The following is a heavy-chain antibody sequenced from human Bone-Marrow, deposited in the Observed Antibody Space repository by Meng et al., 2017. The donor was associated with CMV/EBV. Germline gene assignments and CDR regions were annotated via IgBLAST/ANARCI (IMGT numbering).Heavy chain of an antibody. J-gene: IGHJ6*02. CDR3: ARVRIAAALGYYYHGMDV. V-gene: IGHV3-21*01. Sequence: GASLKIFCAASGFTFSSYSMNWVRQAPGKGLEWVSSISSSSSYIYYADSVKGRFTISRDNAKNSLYLQLNSLRAEDTAVQYCARVRIAAALGYYYHGMDVWIQGPTVTVSS. D-gene: IGHD6-13*01. CDR1: GFTFSSYS. CDR2: ISSSSSYI.